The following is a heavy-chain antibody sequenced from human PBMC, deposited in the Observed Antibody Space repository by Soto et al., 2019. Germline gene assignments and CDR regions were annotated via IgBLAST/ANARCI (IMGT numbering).Heavy chain of an antibody. CDR1: GGSISSHY. J-gene: IGHJ4*02. V-gene: IGHV4-59*08. CDR3: ARRYGPGFDY. Sequence: SETLSLTCTVSGGSISSHYWIWIRQPPGKGLEWIGYIYYSGSTNYNPSLKSRVTISVDTSKNQFSLKLSYVTAADTAVYYCARRYGPGFDYWGQGTLVTVSS. D-gene: IGHD4-17*01. CDR2: IYYSGST.